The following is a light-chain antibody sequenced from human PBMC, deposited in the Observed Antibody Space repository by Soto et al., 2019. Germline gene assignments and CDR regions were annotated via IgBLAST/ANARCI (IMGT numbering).Light chain of an antibody. CDR2: EVT. Sequence: QSALTQPASVSGSPGQSIIISCTGTGSDIGRSDFVSWFQQLPGSVPNLMIYEVTGRPSGTSDRFSGSKSGNTASLTISGLQPEDEADYYCISCTSVNIRCVFGTGTKVTVL. J-gene: IGLJ1*01. V-gene: IGLV2-14*01. CDR1: GSDIGRSDF. CDR3: ISCTSVNIRCV.